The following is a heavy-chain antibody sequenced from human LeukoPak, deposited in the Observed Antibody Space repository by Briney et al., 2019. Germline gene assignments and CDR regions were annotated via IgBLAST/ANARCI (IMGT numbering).Heavy chain of an antibody. D-gene: IGHD6-13*01. CDR1: GGSISSSSYY. CDR3: ASYSSSWEFTDY. J-gene: IGHJ4*02. CDR2: IYYSGST. V-gene: IGHV4-39*01. Sequence: SEILSLTCTVSGGSISSSSYYWGWIRQPPGKGLEWIGSIYYSGSTYYNPSLKSRVTISVDTSKNQFSLKLSSVTAADTAVYYCASYSSSWEFTDYWGQGTLVTVSS.